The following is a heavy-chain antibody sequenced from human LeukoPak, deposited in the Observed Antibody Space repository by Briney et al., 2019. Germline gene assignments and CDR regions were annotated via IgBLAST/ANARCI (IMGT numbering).Heavy chain of an antibody. J-gene: IGHJ4*02. CDR1: GYTFTSYD. CDR3: ARADGSLNY. D-gene: IGHD1-26*01. V-gene: IGHV1-69*04. CDR2: IIPILGIA. Sequence: SVKVSCKASGYTFTSYDINWVRQAPGQGLEWMGRIIPILGIANYAQKFQGRVTITADKSTSTAYMELSSLRSEDTAVYYCARADGSLNYWGQGTLVTVSS.